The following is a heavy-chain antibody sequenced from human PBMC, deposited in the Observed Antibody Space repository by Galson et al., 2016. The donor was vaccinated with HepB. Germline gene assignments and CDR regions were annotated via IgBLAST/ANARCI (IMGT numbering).Heavy chain of an antibody. J-gene: IGHJ4*02. D-gene: IGHD3-3*01. V-gene: IGHV3-23*01. CDR1: GFRFSGHV. Sequence: SLRLSCAASGFRFSGHVMHWVRQAPGKGLEWVSGISGTGGTTYYADSVKGRFTISRDNSKNTLYLRMNSLRAEDTAVYYCAKGDDFWSGYYGGLWGQGTLVTVSS. CDR3: AKGDDFWSGYYGGL. CDR2: ISGTGGTT.